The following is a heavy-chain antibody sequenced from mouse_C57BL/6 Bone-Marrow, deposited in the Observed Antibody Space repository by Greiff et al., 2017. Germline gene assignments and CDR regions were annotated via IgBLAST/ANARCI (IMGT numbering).Heavy chain of an antibody. J-gene: IGHJ2*01. D-gene: IGHD1-1*01. Sequence: VQLQQSGAELARPGASVKLSCKASGYTFTSYGISWVKQRTGQGLEWIGEIYPRSGNTYYNEKFKGKATLTADKSSSTAYMELRGLTSEDSAVYCCANFYYGSSHDYWGQGTTLTVSS. CDR1: GYTFTSYG. CDR3: ANFYYGSSHDY. V-gene: IGHV1-81*01. CDR2: IYPRSGNT.